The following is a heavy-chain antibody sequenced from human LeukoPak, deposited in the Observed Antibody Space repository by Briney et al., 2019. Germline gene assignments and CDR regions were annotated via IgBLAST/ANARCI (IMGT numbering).Heavy chain of an antibody. CDR3: AKAPSYYGSGSYYNGYFQH. CDR2: ISGSGGSR. D-gene: IGHD3-10*01. Sequence: GGSLRLSCAASGFTFSSYAMIWVRQAPGKGLEWVSTISGSGGSRYYADSVKGRFIISRDNSKSTQYLQMNSLRAEDTAVYYCAKAPSYYGSGSYYNGYFQHWGQGTLVTVSS. V-gene: IGHV3-23*01. J-gene: IGHJ1*01. CDR1: GFTFSSYA.